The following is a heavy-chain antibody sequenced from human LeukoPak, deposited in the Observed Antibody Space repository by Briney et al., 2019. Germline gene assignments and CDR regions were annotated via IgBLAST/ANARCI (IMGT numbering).Heavy chain of an antibody. J-gene: IGHJ3*02. Sequence: PSETLSLTCTVSGGSISSYYWSWIRQPPGKGLEWIGYIYYSGSTNYNPSLKSRVTISVDTSKNQFSLKLSSVTAADTAVYYCARDRYCGGDCNSYAFDIWGQGTMVTVSS. CDR1: GGSISSYY. D-gene: IGHD2-21*02. V-gene: IGHV4-59*01. CDR3: ARDRYCGGDCNSYAFDI. CDR2: IYYSGST.